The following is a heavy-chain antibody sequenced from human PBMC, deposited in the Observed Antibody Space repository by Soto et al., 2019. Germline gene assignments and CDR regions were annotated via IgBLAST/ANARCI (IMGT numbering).Heavy chain of an antibody. CDR3: ARVGIAAAVRGY. D-gene: IGHD6-13*01. CDR1: GYTFTSYD. Sequence: QVQLVQSGAEVKKPGASVKVSCKSSGYTFTSYDINWVRQDTGQVLEWMVLMNPNSGNTGDAQKFQGRVTMTMNTSISTAYMELSSLRSEDTAVYYCARVGIAAAVRGYWGQGTLVTVSS. J-gene: IGHJ4*02. V-gene: IGHV1-8*01. CDR2: MNPNSGNT.